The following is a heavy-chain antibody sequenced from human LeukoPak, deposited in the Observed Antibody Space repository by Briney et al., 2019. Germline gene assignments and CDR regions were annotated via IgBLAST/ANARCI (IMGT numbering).Heavy chain of an antibody. CDR2: IHPSTGNP. J-gene: IGHJ3*02. V-gene: IGHV7-4-1*02. D-gene: IGHD1-26*01. Sequence: ASVKVSCKASGGTFSSYAISWVRQAPGQGLEWMGWIHPSTGNPTYAQGFTGRFVFSLDTSVSTTYLQISSLKAEDTAVYYCARSGSYSRRASDAFDIWGQGTMVTVSS. CDR1: GGTFSSYA. CDR3: ARSGSYSRRASDAFDI.